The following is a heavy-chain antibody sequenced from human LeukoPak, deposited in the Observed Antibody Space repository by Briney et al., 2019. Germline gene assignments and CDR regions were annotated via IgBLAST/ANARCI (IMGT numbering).Heavy chain of an antibody. CDR2: ISGSGGST. Sequence: PGGSLRLSCAASGFTFSSYAMSWVRQAPGKGLEWVSAISGSGGSTYYADSVKGRFTISRDNSKNTLYLQMNSLRAEDTAVYYCAKAGSGSYYFYYYGMDVWGQGTTVTVSS. V-gene: IGHV3-23*01. CDR1: GFTFSSYA. J-gene: IGHJ6*02. CDR3: AKAGSGSYYFYYYGMDV. D-gene: IGHD1-26*01.